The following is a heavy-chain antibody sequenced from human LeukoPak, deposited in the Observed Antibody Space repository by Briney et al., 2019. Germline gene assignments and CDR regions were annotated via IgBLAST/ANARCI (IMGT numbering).Heavy chain of an antibody. Sequence: GGSLRLSCVASGFTFVHFSMHWVRQAPGKGLEWVAFVSGEQTDKYYADSVKGRFTISRDNSKNTLYLQMNSLRAEDTALYYCAKGIESSGTYYTYFDHWGQGTLVTVSS. D-gene: IGHD1-26*01. CDR2: VSGEQTDK. CDR3: AKGIESSGTYYTYFDH. J-gene: IGHJ4*02. V-gene: IGHV3-30*04. CDR1: GFTFVHFS.